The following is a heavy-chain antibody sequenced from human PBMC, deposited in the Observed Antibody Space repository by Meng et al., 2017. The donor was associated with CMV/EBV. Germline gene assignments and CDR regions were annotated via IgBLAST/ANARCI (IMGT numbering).Heavy chain of an antibody. CDR3: ARREGYYDSSGSRDAFDI. CDR1: GGSISSSSYY. Sequence: SETLSLTCTVSGGSISSSSYYWGWIRQPPGKGLEWIGSIYYSGSTYYNPSLKSRVTISVDTSKNQFSLKLSSLTAADTAVYYCARREGYYDSSGSRDAFDIWGQGTMVTVSS. D-gene: IGHD3-22*01. CDR2: IYYSGST. V-gene: IGHV4-39*01. J-gene: IGHJ3*02.